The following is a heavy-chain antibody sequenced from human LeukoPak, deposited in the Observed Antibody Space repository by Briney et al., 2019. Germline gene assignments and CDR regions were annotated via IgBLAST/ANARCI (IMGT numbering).Heavy chain of an antibody. J-gene: IGHJ4*02. Sequence: GASVKVSCKASGGTFSSYAISWVRQAPGQGLEWMGGIIPIFGTANYAQKFQGRVTITADKSTSTAYMELSSLRSEDTAVYYCAREPSTVTTREMDYWGQGTLVTVSS. CDR2: IIPIFGTA. V-gene: IGHV1-69*06. CDR1: GGTFSSYA. CDR3: AREPSTVTTREMDY. D-gene: IGHD4-17*01.